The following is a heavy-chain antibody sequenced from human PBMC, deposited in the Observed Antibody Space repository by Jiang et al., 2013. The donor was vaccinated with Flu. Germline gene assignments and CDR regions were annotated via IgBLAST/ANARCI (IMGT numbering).Heavy chain of an antibody. J-gene: IGHJ5*02. V-gene: IGHV4-30-4*01. Sequence: GLVKPSQTLSLTCTVSSGSISSGDYFWSWIRQPPGKGLEWIGFVYYSGRTSYNPSLKSRLNLSIDTSENQFSLNLNSVTAADTAVYFCARGLMTTSSSDPHTWFDPWGQGILVTVSS. CDR2: VYYSGRT. CDR3: ARGLMTTSSSDPHTWFDP. CDR1: SGSISSGDYF. D-gene: IGHD6-6*01.